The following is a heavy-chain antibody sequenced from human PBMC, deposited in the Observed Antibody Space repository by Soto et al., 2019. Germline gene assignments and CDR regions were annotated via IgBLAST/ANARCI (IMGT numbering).Heavy chain of an antibody. Sequence: EVQLLGSGGGLVQPGGSLRLSCAASGFTFSSCAMTWVRQAPGKGLEWVSAINGGGDRTFHADSVKGRFTISRDNSKNTLYLQMNSLIAEDTAVYYCAKSGYDSSGYHLIDYWGQGALVTVSS. V-gene: IGHV3-23*01. J-gene: IGHJ4*02. CDR2: INGGGDRT. CDR1: GFTFSSCA. CDR3: AKSGYDSSGYHLIDY. D-gene: IGHD3-22*01.